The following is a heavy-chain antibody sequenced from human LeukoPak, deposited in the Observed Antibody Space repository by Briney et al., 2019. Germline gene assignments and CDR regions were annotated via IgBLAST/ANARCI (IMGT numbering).Heavy chain of an antibody. V-gene: IGHV4-59*08. D-gene: IGHD3-22*01. CDR2: ICYSGST. CDR1: GGSISSYY. Sequence: SETLSLTCTVSGGSISSYYWSWIRQPPGKGLEGIVYICYSGSTNYNPSLKSRVTISVDTSKSQCSLQLSSVTAADTAVYYCARQYDSSGYGVPHYYYGMDVWGQGTKVTVSS. J-gene: IGHJ6*02. CDR3: ARQYDSSGYGVPHYYYGMDV.